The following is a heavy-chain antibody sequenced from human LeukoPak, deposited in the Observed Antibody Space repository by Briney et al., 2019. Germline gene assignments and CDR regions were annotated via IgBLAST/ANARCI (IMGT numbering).Heavy chain of an antibody. J-gene: IGHJ4*02. D-gene: IGHD1-1*01. CDR2: TYYRSKWYN. CDR1: GDSVSSNSAA. Sequence: SQTLSLTCAISGDSVSSNSAAWNWIRQSPSRGLEWLGRTYYRSKWYNDYAVSVKSRITINPDTSKNQFSLQPNSVTHEDTAVYYCATRPNVQLERRYYFDYWGQGTLVTVSS. CDR3: ATRPNVQLERRYYFDY. V-gene: IGHV6-1*01.